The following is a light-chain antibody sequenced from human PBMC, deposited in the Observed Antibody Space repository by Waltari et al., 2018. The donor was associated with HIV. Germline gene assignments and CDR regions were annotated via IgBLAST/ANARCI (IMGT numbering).Light chain of an antibody. J-gene: IGLJ3*02. V-gene: IGLV2-14*01. CDR1: NSDVGGYGY. CDR2: EVT. Sequence: QSVLTQPASVSGSPAQSITISCTGTNSDVGGYGYVSWYQQHPGKAPKLLIYEVTHRPSGISSRFSGSKSGNTASMTISGLQAEDEADYYCSSYTATTAILFGGGTKVTVL. CDR3: SSYTATTAIL.